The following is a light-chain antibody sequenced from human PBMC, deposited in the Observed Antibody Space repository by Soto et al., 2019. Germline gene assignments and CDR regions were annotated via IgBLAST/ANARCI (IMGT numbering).Light chain of an antibody. CDR3: CSYVGATTYV. CDR1: SSTVGGFNV. J-gene: IGLJ1*01. V-gene: IGLV2-23*01. CDR2: EGI. Sequence: QSVLTQPPSVSLSPGQSITISCTGTSSTVGGFNVVSWYQQHPGKAPKVIIYEGIKRPSGVSNRFSGSNSGSTASLTISGLQAEDEADYYCCSYVGATTYVFGTGTKVTV.